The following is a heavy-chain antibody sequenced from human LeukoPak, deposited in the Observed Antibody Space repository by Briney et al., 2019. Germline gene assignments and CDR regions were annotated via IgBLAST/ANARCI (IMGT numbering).Heavy chain of an antibody. Sequence: ASVKVSCKASGYTFTSYDINWVRQATGQGLEWMGWMNPNSGNTGYAQKFQGRVTMTRNTSISTAYMELSSLRSEDTAVYYCARAGLLWFGEFPDAFDIWGQGTMVTVSS. CDR2: MNPNSGNT. CDR1: GYTFTSYD. CDR3: ARAGLLWFGEFPDAFDI. D-gene: IGHD3-10*01. J-gene: IGHJ3*02. V-gene: IGHV1-8*01.